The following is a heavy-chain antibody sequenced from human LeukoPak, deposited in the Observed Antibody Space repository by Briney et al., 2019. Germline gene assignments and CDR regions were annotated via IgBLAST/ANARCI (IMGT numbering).Heavy chain of an antibody. CDR3: ARESFAARWD. D-gene: IGHD6-6*01. Sequence: PGGSLRLSCAASGFTFSRYWMSWVRQAPGKGLEWVANIKQDGSEKAYVDSVKGRFTISRDNAKNSLYLQMNSLTAEDTAVYYCARESFAARWDWGQGTLVTVSS. J-gene: IGHJ4*02. CDR2: IKQDGSEK. V-gene: IGHV3-7*01. CDR1: GFTFSRYW.